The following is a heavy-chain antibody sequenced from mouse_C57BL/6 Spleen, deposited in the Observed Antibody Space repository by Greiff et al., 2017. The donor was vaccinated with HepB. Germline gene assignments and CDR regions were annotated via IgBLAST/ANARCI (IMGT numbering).Heavy chain of an antibody. D-gene: IGHD4-1*02. CDR1: GFSLTSYG. Sequence: VQLVESGPGLVQPSQSLSITCTVSGFSLTSYGVHWVRQSPGKGLEWLGVIWRGGSTDYNAACMSRLSITKDNSKSQVFFKMNSLQADDTAIYYCANPQLGSAYWGQGTLVTVSA. CDR2: IWRGGST. J-gene: IGHJ3*01. CDR3: ANPQLGSAY. V-gene: IGHV2-5*01.